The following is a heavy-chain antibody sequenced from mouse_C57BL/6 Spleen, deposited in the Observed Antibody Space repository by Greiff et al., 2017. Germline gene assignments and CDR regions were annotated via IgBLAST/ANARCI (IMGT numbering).Heavy chain of an antibody. D-gene: IGHD1-1*01. Sequence: QVQLQQSGPELVKPGASVKLSCKASGYTFTSYDINWVKQRPGQGLEWIGWIYPRDGSTKYNEKFKGKATLTVDTSSSTAYMELHSLTSEDSAVYFCARYYYYGSSYYAMDYWGQGTSVTVSS. CDR2: IYPRDGST. J-gene: IGHJ4*01. CDR3: ARYYYYGSSYYAMDY. CDR1: GYTFTSYD. V-gene: IGHV1-85*01.